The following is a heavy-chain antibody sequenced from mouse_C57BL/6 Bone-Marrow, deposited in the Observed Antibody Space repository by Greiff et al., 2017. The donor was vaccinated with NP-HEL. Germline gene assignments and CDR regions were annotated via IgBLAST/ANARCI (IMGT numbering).Heavy chain of an antibody. Sequence: VQLQQPGAELVRPGSSVKLSCKASGYTFTSYWMHWVKQRPIQGLEWIGNIDPSDSETHYNQKFKDKATLTVDKSSSTAYMQLSSLTSEDSAVYYCARLSPPAGFAYWGQGTLVTVSA. CDR3: ARLSPPAGFAY. V-gene: IGHV1-52*01. CDR2: IDPSDSET. J-gene: IGHJ3*01. CDR1: GYTFTSYW.